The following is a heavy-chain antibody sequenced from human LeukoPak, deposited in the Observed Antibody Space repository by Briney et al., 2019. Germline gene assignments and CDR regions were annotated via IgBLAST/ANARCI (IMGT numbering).Heavy chain of an antibody. Sequence: GESLKISCAASGFTVSSIYMNWVRQAPGKGLEWVSVIYSGGTAYYADSVKGRFTISRDNSKNTLYLQMNSLRAEDTAVYYCARASSIGAAGLFDSWGQGTLVTVSS. J-gene: IGHJ4*02. D-gene: IGHD6-13*01. V-gene: IGHV3-53*01. CDR3: ARASSIGAAGLFDS. CDR2: IYSGGTA. CDR1: GFTVSSIY.